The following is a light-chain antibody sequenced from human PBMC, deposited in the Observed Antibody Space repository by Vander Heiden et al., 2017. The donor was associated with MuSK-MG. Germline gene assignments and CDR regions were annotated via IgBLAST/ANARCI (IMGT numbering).Light chain of an antibody. CDR1: QSVSSY. V-gene: IGKV3-11*01. Sequence: EIVLPQSPAPLPLSPGERATLSCRASQSVSSYLAWYQQKPGQAPRLLIYDASNRATGITARFSGSGCGTDFTLTISSREPEDFAVYYCQQRNNGRPKYTFGQGTKLEIK. CDR2: DAS. CDR3: QQRNNGRPKYT. J-gene: IGKJ2*01.